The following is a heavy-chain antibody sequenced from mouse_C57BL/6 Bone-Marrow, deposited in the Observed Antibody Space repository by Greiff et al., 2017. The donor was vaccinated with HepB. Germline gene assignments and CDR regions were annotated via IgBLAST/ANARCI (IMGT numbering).Heavy chain of an antibody. CDR1: GFNIKDDY. J-gene: IGHJ2*01. Sequence: EVQRVESGAELVRPGASVKLSCTASGFNIKDDYMHWVKQRPEQGLEWIGWIDPENGDTEYASKFQGKATITADTSSNTAYLQLSSLTSEDTAVYYCTTDYYGSSDGYWGQGTTLTVSS. CDR2: IDPENGDT. V-gene: IGHV14-4*01. D-gene: IGHD1-1*01. CDR3: TTDYYGSSDGY.